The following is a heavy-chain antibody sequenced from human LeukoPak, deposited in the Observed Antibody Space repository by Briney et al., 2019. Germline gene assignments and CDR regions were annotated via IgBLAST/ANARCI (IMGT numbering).Heavy chain of an antibody. V-gene: IGHV4-31*03. CDR2: IHDSGST. D-gene: IGHD4-17*01. Sequence: SETLSLTCTVSGGFISSGGYHWSWIRQHPGKGLEWIGYIHDSGSTYYNPSLKSRVTISVDTSKNQFSLKLSSVTAADTAVYYCARVWVNDYGEYNWFDPWGQGTLVTVSS. J-gene: IGHJ5*02. CDR3: ARVWVNDYGEYNWFDP. CDR1: GGFISSGGYH.